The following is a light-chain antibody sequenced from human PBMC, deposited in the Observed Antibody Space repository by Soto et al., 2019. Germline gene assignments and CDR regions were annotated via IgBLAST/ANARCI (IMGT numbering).Light chain of an antibody. CDR1: SSDVGGYNY. Sequence: QSALTQPRSVSGSPGQSVTISCTGTSSDVGGYNYVSWYQQHPGKAPKLMIYDVTKRPSGVPDRFSGSKSGNTASLTISGLQAEDEADYHCCSYAGSYTYVFASGTKLPS. CDR3: CSYAGSYTYV. CDR2: DVT. J-gene: IGLJ1*01. V-gene: IGLV2-11*01.